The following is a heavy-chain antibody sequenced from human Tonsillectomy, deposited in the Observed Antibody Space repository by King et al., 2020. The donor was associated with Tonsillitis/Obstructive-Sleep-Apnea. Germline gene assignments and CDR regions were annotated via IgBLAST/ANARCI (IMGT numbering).Heavy chain of an antibody. J-gene: IGHJ6*03. CDR3: VKDSGTNYYHYYMDV. Sequence: VQLVESGGGLVQPGRSLRLSCAASGFTIDDYAMHWVRQAPGKGLEWVSGVSWNSGSRGYEDSVKGRFTISRDNAKNSLYLQMSSLRTEDTALYYCVKDSGTNYYHYYMDVWGKGTTVTVSS. V-gene: IGHV3-9*01. CDR1: GFTIDDYA. CDR2: VSWNSGSR. D-gene: IGHD1-1*01.